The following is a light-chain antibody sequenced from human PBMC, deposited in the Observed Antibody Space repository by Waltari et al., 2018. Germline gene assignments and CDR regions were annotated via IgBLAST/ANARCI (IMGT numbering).Light chain of an antibody. J-gene: IGKJ1*01. Sequence: DILMTQTPLSLSVTPGQPASISCKSSQSLLHSDGKTYLYWFLQNPGQPPQLLMYEVSNRFSRVPDSFSGSGSGTDFTLKISRVEAEDVGVYYCMQSTQFPWTFGQGTRVEIK. V-gene: IGKV2D-29*01. CDR3: MQSTQFPWT. CDR2: EVS. CDR1: QSLLHSDGKTY.